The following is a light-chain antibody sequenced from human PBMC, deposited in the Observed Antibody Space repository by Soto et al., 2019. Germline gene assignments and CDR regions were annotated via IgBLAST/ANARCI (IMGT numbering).Light chain of an antibody. CDR1: QSVSSN. V-gene: IGKV3-15*01. Sequence: EILLTQSPAPLSVSLGERAPLSLRASQSVSSNLAWYQQKPGQAPRLLIYGASTRATGIPARFSGSGSGTEFTLTISRLEPEDFAVYYCQQYGSSPPTFGQGTKVDIK. CDR2: GAS. J-gene: IGKJ1*01. CDR3: QQYGSSPPT.